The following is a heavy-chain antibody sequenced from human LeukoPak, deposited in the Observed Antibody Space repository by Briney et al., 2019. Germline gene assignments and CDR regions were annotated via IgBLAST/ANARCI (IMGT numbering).Heavy chain of an antibody. CDR2: IYYSGSS. V-gene: IGHV4-59*08. CDR3: ASGDAGIARFDY. D-gene: IGHD6-13*01. CDR1: GGSLSSYY. J-gene: IGHJ4*02. Sequence: PSETLSLTCTVSGGSLSSYYWSWIRQPPGKGLEWIGYIYYSGSSNYNPSLKSRVTMSGDTSNNQFSLKLSSVTAADTAVYYCASGDAGIARFDYWGQGTLVTVSS.